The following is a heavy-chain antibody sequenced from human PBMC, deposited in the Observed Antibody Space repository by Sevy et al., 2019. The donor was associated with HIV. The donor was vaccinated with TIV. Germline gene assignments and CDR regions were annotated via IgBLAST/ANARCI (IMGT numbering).Heavy chain of an antibody. Sequence: GGSLRLSCAASGFRFNNFGMYWVRQAPGKGLKEVAFIRYDGINKYYVDSVKGRSTISRDNSKDTLYLEMKSLRLEDTAIYYCAKGGSGGIDHYGMDVWGQGTTVTVSS. D-gene: IGHD6-25*01. CDR3: AKGGSGGIDHYGMDV. J-gene: IGHJ6*02. CDR1: GFRFNNFG. CDR2: IRYDGINK. V-gene: IGHV3-30*02.